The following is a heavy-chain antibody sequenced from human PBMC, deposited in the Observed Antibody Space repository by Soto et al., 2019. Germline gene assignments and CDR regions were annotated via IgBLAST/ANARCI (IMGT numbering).Heavy chain of an antibody. CDR1: GGYITSGGYY. CDR2: IYYSGST. D-gene: IGHD5-12*01. Sequence: PSETLSLTCSVSGGYITSGGYYWSWIRQHPGRGLEWIGYIYYSGSTYYNPSLKSRVSVSVDTSKNHFSLKLTSVTAADTAVYYCARVQHGSWPRLLFDSWGQGTLVTVSS. CDR3: ARVQHGSWPRLLFDS. J-gene: IGHJ4*02. V-gene: IGHV4-31*03.